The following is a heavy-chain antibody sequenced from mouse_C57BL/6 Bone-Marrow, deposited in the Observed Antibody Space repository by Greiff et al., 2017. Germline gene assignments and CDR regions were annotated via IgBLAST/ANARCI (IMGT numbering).Heavy chain of an antibody. CDR2: INPYNGGT. J-gene: IGHJ4*01. D-gene: IGHD1-1*01. CDR1: GYTFTDYY. V-gene: IGHV1-19*01. CDR3: ARRGITTVVATDAMDY. Sequence: EVQLQQSGPVLVKPGASVKMSCKASGYTFTDYYMNWVKQSHGKSLEWIGVINPYNGGTSYNQKFKGKATLTVDKSSSTAYMELNSLTSEDSAVYYCARRGITTVVATDAMDYWGQGTSVTGSS.